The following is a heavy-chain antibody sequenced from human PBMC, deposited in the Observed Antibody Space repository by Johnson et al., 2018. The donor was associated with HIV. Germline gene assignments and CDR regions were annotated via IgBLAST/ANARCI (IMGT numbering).Heavy chain of an antibody. CDR3: ARLRGGFDI. D-gene: IGHD3-10*01. CDR2: ISSNGYTT. J-gene: IGHJ3*02. CDR1: GFTFNNYA. V-gene: IGHV3-64*01. Sequence: VQLVESGGGVARPGGSLRLSCAASGFTFNNYAIHWVRQAPGKGLEYVSGISSNGYTTYYAKFVKGRFTISGDNSKKTVYLQMGSLRPEDMTVYYCARLRGGFDIWGQGTLVTVSS.